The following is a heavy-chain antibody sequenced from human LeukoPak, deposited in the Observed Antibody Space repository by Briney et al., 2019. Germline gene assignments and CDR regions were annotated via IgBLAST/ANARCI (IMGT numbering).Heavy chain of an antibody. CDR1: GFTFDDYA. CDR3: AKRRGGGDATSHFDI. J-gene: IGHJ3*02. CDR2: ISWNSGSI. D-gene: IGHD2-21*01. V-gene: IGHV3-9*01. Sequence: GGSLRLSCAAPGFTFDDYAMHWVRQAPGKGLEWVSGISWNSGSIGYADSVKGRFTISRDNAKNSLYLQMNSLRAEDTAVYYCAKRRGGGDATSHFDIWGQGTMVTVSS.